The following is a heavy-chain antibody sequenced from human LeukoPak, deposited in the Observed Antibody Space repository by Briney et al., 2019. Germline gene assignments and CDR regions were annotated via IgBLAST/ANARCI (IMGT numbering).Heavy chain of an antibody. CDR1: GFTFNTYA. CDR3: TKDLYDFWSGLVY. V-gene: IGHV3-23*01. Sequence: PGGSLRLSCTASGFTFNTYAMNWVRQAPGKGLEWVSTITGSGSSTYYADSVKGRFTISRDNSKNTLYLQMNSLRVEDMALYYRTKDLYDFWSGLVYWGQGTLVTVSS. D-gene: IGHD3-3*01. J-gene: IGHJ4*02. CDR2: ITGSGSST.